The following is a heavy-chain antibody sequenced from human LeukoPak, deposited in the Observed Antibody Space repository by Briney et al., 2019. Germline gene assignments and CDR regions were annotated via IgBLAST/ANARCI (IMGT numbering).Heavy chain of an antibody. J-gene: IGHJ4*02. CDR2: ISAYNDNTNT. CDR3: VRDLGQWLVQGIFFDY. Sequence: GASVKVSCKASGGTFSSYAISWVRQAPGQGLEWMGWISAYNDNTNTNIAQKLQGRVTMTTDTSTSTAYMELRSLRSDDTAVCYCVRDLGQWLVQGIFFDYWGQGTLVTVSS. V-gene: IGHV1-18*01. CDR1: GGTFSSYA. D-gene: IGHD6-19*01.